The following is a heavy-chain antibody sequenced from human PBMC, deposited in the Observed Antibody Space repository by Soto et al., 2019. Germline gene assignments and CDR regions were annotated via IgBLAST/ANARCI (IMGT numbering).Heavy chain of an antibody. CDR1: GFTFSSYA. CDR2: ISGSGGST. V-gene: IGHV3-23*01. Sequence: GGSLRLSCAASGFTFSSYAMSWVRQAPGKGLEWVSAISGSGGSTYYADSVKGRFTISRDNSKNTLYLQMNSLRAEDTAVYYCAKDGVDVGGTAARFPYWYFDLWGRGTLVTVSS. J-gene: IGHJ2*01. D-gene: IGHD6-6*01. CDR3: AKDGVDVGGTAARFPYWYFDL.